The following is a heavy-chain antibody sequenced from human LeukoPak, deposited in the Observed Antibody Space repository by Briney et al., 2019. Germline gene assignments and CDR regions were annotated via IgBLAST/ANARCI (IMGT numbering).Heavy chain of an antibody. V-gene: IGHV3-21*01. CDR3: ARDHVTAMVYFDY. CDR1: GFTFSSYS. Sequence: GGSLRLSCAASGFTFSSYSMNWVRQAPGKGLEWVSSISSSSSYIYYADSVKGRFTISRDNAKNSLYLQMNSLRAEDTAVYYCARDHVTAMVYFDYWGQGTLVTVSS. J-gene: IGHJ4*02. D-gene: IGHD5-18*01. CDR2: ISSSSSYI.